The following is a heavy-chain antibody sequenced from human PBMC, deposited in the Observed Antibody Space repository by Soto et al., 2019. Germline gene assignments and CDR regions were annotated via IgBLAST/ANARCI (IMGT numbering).Heavy chain of an antibody. CDR2: IYHSGST. Sequence: SETLSLTCAVPGGSISSGGYSWSWIRQPPGKGLEWIGYIYHSGSTYYNPSLKSRVTISVDRSKNQFSLKLSSVTAADTAVYYCARGGHDIVVVPAAIVPPYYYYYGMDVWGQGTTVTVSS. D-gene: IGHD2-2*01. V-gene: IGHV4-30-2*01. CDR3: ARGGHDIVVVPAAIVPPYYYYYGMDV. J-gene: IGHJ6*02. CDR1: GGSISSGGYS.